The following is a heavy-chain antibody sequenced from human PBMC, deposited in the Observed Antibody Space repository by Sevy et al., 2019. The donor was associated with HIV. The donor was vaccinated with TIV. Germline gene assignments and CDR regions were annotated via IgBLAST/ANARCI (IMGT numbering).Heavy chain of an antibody. CDR1: GFTFSSYA. CDR3: ANGRVRAFSLVDY. D-gene: IGHD3-10*01. Sequence: GGSLRLSCAASGFTFSSYAMSWVRQAPGKGLEWVSAISGSGGSTYYADSVKGRFTISRDNSKNTLYLQMNSLRAEDMAVYYCANGRVRAFSLVDYWGQGTLVTVSS. J-gene: IGHJ4*02. V-gene: IGHV3-23*01. CDR2: ISGSGGST.